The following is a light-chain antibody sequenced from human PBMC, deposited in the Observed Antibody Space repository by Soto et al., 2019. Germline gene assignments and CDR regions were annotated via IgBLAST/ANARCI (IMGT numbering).Light chain of an antibody. Sequence: QPVLTQPPSVSGAPGQRVTISCTGSSSNIGAGYDVHWYQRLPGTAPKVLIYSNNNRPSGVPDRFSGSKSGTSPSLAITGRQAEDEADYYCQSYDSSLSGSYVFGTGTKLTVL. CDR2: SNN. CDR1: SSNIGAGYD. CDR3: QSYDSSLSGSYV. V-gene: IGLV1-40*01. J-gene: IGLJ1*01.